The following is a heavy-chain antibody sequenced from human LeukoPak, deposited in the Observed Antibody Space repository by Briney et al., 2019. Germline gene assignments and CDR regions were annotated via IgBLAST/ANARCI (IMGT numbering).Heavy chain of an antibody. D-gene: IGHD1-26*01. Sequence: VGSLRLSCAASGFTFSSYAMSWVRQAPGKGLEWVSVIGGSGVNTYYADSVKGRVTISRDNSKNTLFLQMNSLRAEDTGVYYCAKGMSGSNPYNWSAAWGQASLVTVSS. CDR2: IGGSGVNT. J-gene: IGHJ5*02. CDR1: GFTFSSYA. CDR3: AKGMSGSNPYNWSAA. V-gene: IGHV3-23*01.